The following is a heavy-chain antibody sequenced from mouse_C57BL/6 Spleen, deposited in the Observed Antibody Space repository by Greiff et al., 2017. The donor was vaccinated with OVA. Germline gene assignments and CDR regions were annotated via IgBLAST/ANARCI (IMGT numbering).Heavy chain of an antibody. CDR2: ISSGGSYT. J-gene: IGHJ2*01. Sequence: EVHLVESGGDLVKPGGSLKLSCAASGFTFSSYGMYWVRQTPDKRLEWVATISSGGSYTNYPASVKGRFTISRDNATNTPYLQMSSLKSEDTAMNYCAREEDGYVDYWGQGTTLTVSS. CDR1: GFTFSSYG. D-gene: IGHD2-3*01. CDR3: AREEDGYVDY. V-gene: IGHV5-6*01.